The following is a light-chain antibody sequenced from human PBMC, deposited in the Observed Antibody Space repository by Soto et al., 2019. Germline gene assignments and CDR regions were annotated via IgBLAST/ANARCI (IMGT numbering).Light chain of an antibody. CDR2: GNS. CDR1: GSNIGTDYD. Sequence: QSVLTQPPSVSGAPGQRVTISCTGSGSNIGTDYDVHWYQQLPGTAPKLLIYGNSNRPSGVPDRFSGSKSGTSASLAITGLQAEDEADYYCQSYDSSLSGSVFGGGTKLTVL. CDR3: QSYDSSLSGSV. J-gene: IGLJ3*02. V-gene: IGLV1-40*01.